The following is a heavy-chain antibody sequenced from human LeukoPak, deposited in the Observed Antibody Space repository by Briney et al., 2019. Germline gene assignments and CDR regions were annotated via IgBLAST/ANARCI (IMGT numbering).Heavy chain of an antibody. CDR2: LSGSGNSR. V-gene: IGHV3-23*01. CDR1: GFTYSSYA. Sequence: GGSLRLSCAASGFTYSSYAMTWVRESPGKGLEWVSTLSGSGNSRYYADSVQGRFTISRDNFKNTLYLQMNSLRVEDTAVYYCARDVNGGYWGQGTLVTVSS. D-gene: IGHD2-8*01. CDR3: ARDVNGGY. J-gene: IGHJ4*02.